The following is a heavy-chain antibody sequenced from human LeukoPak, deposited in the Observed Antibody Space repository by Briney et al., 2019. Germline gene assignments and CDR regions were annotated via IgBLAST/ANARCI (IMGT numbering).Heavy chain of an antibody. J-gene: IGHJ2*01. CDR3: ARVDVVVVAATHFAPWYFDL. CDR2: ISAYTGNT. V-gene: IGHV1-18*01. D-gene: IGHD2-15*01. CDR1: GYTFTSYG. Sequence: ASVKVSCKASGYTFTSYGISWVRQAPGQGLEWMGWISAYTGNTNYAQKLQGRVTMTTDTSTSTAYMELRSLRSDDTAVYYCARVDVVVVAATHFAPWYFDLWGRGTLVTVSS.